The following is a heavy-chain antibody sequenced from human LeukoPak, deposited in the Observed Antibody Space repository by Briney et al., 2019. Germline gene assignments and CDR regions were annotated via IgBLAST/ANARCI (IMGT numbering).Heavy chain of an antibody. J-gene: IGHJ3*02. V-gene: IGHV4-59*01. CDR2: IYHSGST. D-gene: IGHD2-2*01. CDR3: ARISRAFDI. CDR1: GGSISSYY. Sequence: SETLSLTCTVSGGSISSYYWSWIRQPPGKGLEWIGYIYHSGSTNYNPSLKSRVTISVDTSKNKFSLKRSSVTAADTAVYYCARISRAFDIWGQGTMVTVSS.